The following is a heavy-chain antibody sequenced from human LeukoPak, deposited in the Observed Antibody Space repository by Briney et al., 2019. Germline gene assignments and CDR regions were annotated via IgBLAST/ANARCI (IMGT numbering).Heavy chain of an antibody. CDR1: GFTFSGYY. V-gene: IGHV3-11*01. CDR3: ARIPSWFDT. J-gene: IGHJ5*02. Sequence: GGSLRLSCAASGFTFSGYYMTWIRQAPGKGPEWVSYISSRGDILNYMDSVKGRFTISRDNAKNSVYLQMNSLTAEDTAVYYCARIPSWFDTWGQGTPVTVSS. CDR2: ISSRGDIL.